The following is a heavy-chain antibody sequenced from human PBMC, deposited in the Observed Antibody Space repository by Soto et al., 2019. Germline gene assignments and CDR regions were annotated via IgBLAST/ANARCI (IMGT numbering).Heavy chain of an antibody. CDR3: ARGGVRITIFGVDPELKNPFDY. V-gene: IGHV3-53*01. CDR2: IYSGGST. CDR1: GFTVSSNY. J-gene: IGHJ4*02. D-gene: IGHD3-3*01. Sequence: GGSLRLSCAASGFTVSSNYMSWVRQAPGKGLEWVSVIYSGGSTYYADSVKGRFTISRDNSKNTLYLQMNSLRAEDTAVYYCARGGVRITIFGVDPELKNPFDYWGQGTLVTVSS.